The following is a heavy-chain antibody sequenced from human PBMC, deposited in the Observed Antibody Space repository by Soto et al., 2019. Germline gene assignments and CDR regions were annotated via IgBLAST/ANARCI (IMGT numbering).Heavy chain of an antibody. Sequence: HPGGSLRLSCAASGFTFSSYAMSWVRQAPGKGLEWVSAISGSGGSTYYADSVKGRFTISRDNSKNTLYLQMNSLRAEDTAVYYCAKEGVGLLWFGEPVWIGYYYGMDVWGQGTTVTVSS. D-gene: IGHD3-10*01. J-gene: IGHJ6*02. CDR1: GFTFSSYA. CDR2: ISGSGGST. V-gene: IGHV3-23*01. CDR3: AKEGVGLLWFGEPVWIGYYYGMDV.